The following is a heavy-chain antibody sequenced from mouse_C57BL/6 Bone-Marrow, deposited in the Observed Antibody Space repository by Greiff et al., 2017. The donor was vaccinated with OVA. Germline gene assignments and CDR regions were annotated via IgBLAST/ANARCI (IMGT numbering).Heavy chain of an antibody. Sequence: EVKLVESGAELVRPGASVKLSCTASGFNIKDDYMHWVKQRPEQGLEWIGWIDPENGDTEYASKFQGKATITADTSSNTAYLQLSSLTSEDTAVYYCSSTAFDYGGQGTTLTVSS. CDR1: GFNIKDDY. CDR2: IDPENGDT. J-gene: IGHJ2*01. V-gene: IGHV14-4*01. D-gene: IGHD1-2*01. CDR3: SSTAFDY.